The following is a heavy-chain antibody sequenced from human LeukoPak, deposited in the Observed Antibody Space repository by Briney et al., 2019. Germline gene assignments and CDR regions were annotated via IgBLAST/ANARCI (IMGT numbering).Heavy chain of an antibody. Sequence: GGSLRLSCAASGFTFSSYAMHWVRQAPGKGLEWVAVISYDGSNKYYADSVKGRFTISRDNSKNTLYLQMNSLRAEDTAVYYCARHHGGSYLISYYFDYWGQGTLVTVSS. V-gene: IGHV3-30*04. CDR3: ARHHGGSYLISYYFDY. J-gene: IGHJ4*02. D-gene: IGHD1-26*01. CDR2: ISYDGSNK. CDR1: GFTFSSYA.